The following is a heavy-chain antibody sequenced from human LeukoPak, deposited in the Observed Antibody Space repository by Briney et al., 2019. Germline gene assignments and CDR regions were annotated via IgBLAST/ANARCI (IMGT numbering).Heavy chain of an antibody. CDR3: ARAGHYYDSSGAIFDY. V-gene: IGHV3-7*01. J-gene: IGHJ4*02. CDR1: GFTFSSYW. D-gene: IGHD3-22*01. CDR2: IKQDGSEK. Sequence: GGSLRLSCAASGFTFSSYWMSWVRQAPGKGLEWVANIKQDGSEKYYVDSVKGRFTISRDNAKNSLYLQMNSLRAEDTAVYYCARAGHYYDSSGAIFDYWGQGTLVTVSS.